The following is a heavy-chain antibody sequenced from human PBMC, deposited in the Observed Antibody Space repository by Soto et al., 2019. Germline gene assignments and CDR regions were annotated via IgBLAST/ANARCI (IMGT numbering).Heavy chain of an antibody. D-gene: IGHD3-22*01. CDR1: GYTFTGYY. CDR2: INPNSGGT. Sequence: ASVKVSCKASGYTFTGYYMHWVRQAPGQGLEWMGWINPNSGGTNYAQKFQGRVTMTRDTSISTAYMELRRLRSDDTAVYYCARGAIPYYYDSSGYYSGSWFDPWGQGTLVTVSS. J-gene: IGHJ5*02. CDR3: ARGAIPYYYDSSGYYSGSWFDP. V-gene: IGHV1-2*02.